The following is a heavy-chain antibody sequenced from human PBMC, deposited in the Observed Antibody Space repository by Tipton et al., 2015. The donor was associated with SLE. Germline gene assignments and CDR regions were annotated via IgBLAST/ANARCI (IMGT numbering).Heavy chain of an antibody. CDR2: IRWNSGSI. Sequence: SLRLSCAASGFTFVDYAMHCVRQAPGKGLEWVSGIRWNSGSIGYADSVKGRFTISRDNAKNSLYLQMNSLRAEDTALYYCAKGGSNYYDSSGYEGVFDYWGQGTLVTVSS. V-gene: IGHV3-9*01. D-gene: IGHD3-22*01. J-gene: IGHJ4*02. CDR3: AKGGSNYYDSSGYEGVFDY. CDR1: GFTFVDYA.